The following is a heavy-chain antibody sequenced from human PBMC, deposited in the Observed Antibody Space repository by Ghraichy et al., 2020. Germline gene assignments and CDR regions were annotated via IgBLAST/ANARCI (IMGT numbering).Heavy chain of an antibody. CDR1: GYTFTGYY. V-gene: IGHV1-2*04. CDR2: INPNSGGT. Sequence: ASVKVSCKASGYTFTGYYMHWVRQAPGQGLEWMGWINPNSGGTNYAQKFQGWVTMTRDTSISTAYMELSRLRSDDTAVYYCARAAVTYYYDSTGPVNSYYFDYWGQGTLVTVSS. CDR3: ARAAVTYYYDSTGPVNSYYFDY. J-gene: IGHJ4*02. D-gene: IGHD3-22*01.